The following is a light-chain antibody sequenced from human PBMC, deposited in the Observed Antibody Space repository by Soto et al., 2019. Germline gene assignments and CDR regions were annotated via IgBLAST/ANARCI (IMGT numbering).Light chain of an antibody. Sequence: DVKLTQSPSVLSASVGDTVTITCRASQALSNYLAWYQQKPGKAPDLLTYSASTLQSGVPSRFSGSGSETVFSLTISAXQPEDFATYYCQQLSSYPLTVGGGTKVDIK. CDR3: QQLSSYPLT. J-gene: IGKJ4*01. CDR2: SAS. V-gene: IGKV1-9*01. CDR1: QALSNY.